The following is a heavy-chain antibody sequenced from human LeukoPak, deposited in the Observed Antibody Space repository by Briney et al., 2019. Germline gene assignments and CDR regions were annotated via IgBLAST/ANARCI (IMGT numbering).Heavy chain of an antibody. Sequence: PGGSLRLSCAASGFTLSSYWMSWVRQAPGKGLEWVANIKQEGSEKYYVDSVKGRFTISRDNAKNSLYLQMNSLRAEDTAVYYCARDSPNYDYVWGSYSDYWGQGTLVTVSS. CDR3: ARDSPNYDYVWGSYSDY. D-gene: IGHD3-16*01. V-gene: IGHV3-7*01. CDR1: GFTLSSYW. J-gene: IGHJ4*02. CDR2: IKQEGSEK.